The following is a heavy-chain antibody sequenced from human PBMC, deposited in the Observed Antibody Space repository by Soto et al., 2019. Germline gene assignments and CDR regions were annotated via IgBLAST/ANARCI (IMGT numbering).Heavy chain of an antibody. CDR2: INAGNGNT. CDR1: GYTFTSYA. V-gene: IGHV1-3*01. Sequence: ASVKVSCKASGYTFTSYALHWVRQAPGQRLEWMGWINAGNGNTKYSQKFQGRVTITRDTSASTAYMELSSLRSEDTAVYYCARSITMIVIQAFDIWGQGTMVTVSS. D-gene: IGHD3-22*01. CDR3: ARSITMIVIQAFDI. J-gene: IGHJ3*02.